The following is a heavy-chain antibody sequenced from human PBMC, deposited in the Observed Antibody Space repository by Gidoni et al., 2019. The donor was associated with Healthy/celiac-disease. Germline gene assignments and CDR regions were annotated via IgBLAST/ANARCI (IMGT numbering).Heavy chain of an antibody. D-gene: IGHD2-15*01. J-gene: IGHJ4*02. V-gene: IGHV3-21*01. CDR1: GFTFSSYS. CDR2: ISSSSSYI. CDR3: ARDLSAAPAEFTVVTGDY. Sequence: EVQLVESGGGLVKPGGSLRLSCAASGFTFSSYSMNWVRQAPGKGLEWVSSISSSSSYIYYADSVKGRFTISRDNAKNSLYLQMNSLRAEDTAVYYCARDLSAAPAEFTVVTGDYWGQGTLVTVSS.